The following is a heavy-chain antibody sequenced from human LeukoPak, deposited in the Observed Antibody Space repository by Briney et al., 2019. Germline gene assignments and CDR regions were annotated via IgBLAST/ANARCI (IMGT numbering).Heavy chain of an antibody. D-gene: IGHD2-15*01. CDR2: ISYSGNT. CDR1: GGSIISSDYH. J-gene: IGHJ3*02. CDR3: ARHCCSGPAKRVFDI. Sequence: SETLSRNCTVSGGSIISSDYHWGWVRQPPGKGLEWIGTISYSGNTDYNPSLRSRVTISVDTSNNQFSLRLGSVTAADTAVYHCARHCCSGPAKRVFDIWGQGTMVTVSS. V-gene: IGHV4-39*01.